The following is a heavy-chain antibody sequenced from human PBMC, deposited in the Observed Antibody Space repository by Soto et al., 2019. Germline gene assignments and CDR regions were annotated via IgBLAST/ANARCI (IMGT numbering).Heavy chain of an antibody. D-gene: IGHD3-3*01. CDR3: AKGPRGRFLEWLKWTQLYFDY. J-gene: IGHJ4*02. V-gene: IGHV3-23*01. Sequence: GGSLRLSCAASGFTFSSYAMSWVRQAPGKGLEWVSAISGSGGSTYYADSVKGRFTISRDNSKNTLYLQMNSLRAEDTAVYYCAKGPRGRFLEWLKWTQLYFDYWGQGTLVTVSS. CDR2: ISGSGGST. CDR1: GFTFSSYA.